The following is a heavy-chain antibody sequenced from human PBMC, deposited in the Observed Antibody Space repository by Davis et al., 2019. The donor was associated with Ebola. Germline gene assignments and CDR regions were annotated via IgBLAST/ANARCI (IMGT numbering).Heavy chain of an antibody. Sequence: ASAKVSCKASGGTFSSYAISWVRQAPGQGLEWMGIINTSGGSTSYAQKFQGRVTMTRDTSTSTVYMELSSLRSEDTAVYYCARARLRFLEWLSSHGMDVWGQGTTVTVSS. CDR2: INTSGGST. D-gene: IGHD3-3*01. CDR1: GGTFSSYA. J-gene: IGHJ6*02. CDR3: ARARLRFLEWLSSHGMDV. V-gene: IGHV1-46*01.